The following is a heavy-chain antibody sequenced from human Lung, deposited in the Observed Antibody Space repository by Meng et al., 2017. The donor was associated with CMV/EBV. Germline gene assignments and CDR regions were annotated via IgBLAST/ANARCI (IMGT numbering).Heavy chain of an antibody. CDR1: GYTFKRYA. D-gene: IGHD6-6*01. V-gene: IGHV1-18*01. J-gene: IGHJ4*02. CDR3: ARGRVSYSSSSSLNY. Sequence: QFQLVQSGGKVKMPGASVKFTCKTSGYTFKRYAITWVRQAPGQGLEWMGWINPYNGNTDHAQNLQARLTMTTDTSTSTVYMELGSLRSDDTAVYYCARGRVSYSSSSSLNYWGQGTLVTVSS. CDR2: INPYNGNT.